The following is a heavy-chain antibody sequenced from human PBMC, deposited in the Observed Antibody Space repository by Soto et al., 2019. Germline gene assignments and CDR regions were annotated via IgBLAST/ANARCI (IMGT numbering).Heavy chain of an antibody. CDR1: GYGFAGYW. V-gene: IGHV5-10-1*01. CDR2: IDPSDSQT. CDR3: ARQIYDSDTGPNFQYYFDS. J-gene: IGHJ4*02. D-gene: IGHD3-22*01. Sequence: GESLKISCKGSGYGFAGYWITWVRQKPGKGLEWMGRIDPSDSQTYYSPSFRGHVTISATKSITAVFLQWSSLRASDTAMYYCARQIYDSDTGPNFQYYFDSWGQGTPVTASS.